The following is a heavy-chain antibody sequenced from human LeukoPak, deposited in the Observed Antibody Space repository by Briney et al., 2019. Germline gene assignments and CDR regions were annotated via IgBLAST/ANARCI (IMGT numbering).Heavy chain of an antibody. CDR2: ISTYNGNT. CDR1: GYTFTSYG. J-gene: IGHJ3*02. Sequence: GASVKVSCKASGYTFTSYGISWVRQAPGQGLEWMGWISTYNGNTNYAQKLQGRVTMTTDTSTSTAYMELRSLRSDDTAVYYCAREWCIVGANDAFDIWGQGTMITVSS. CDR3: AREWCIVGANDAFDI. V-gene: IGHV1-18*01. D-gene: IGHD1-26*01.